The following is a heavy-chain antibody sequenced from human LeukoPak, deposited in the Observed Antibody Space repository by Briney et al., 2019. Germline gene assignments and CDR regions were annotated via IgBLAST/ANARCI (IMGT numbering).Heavy chain of an antibody. D-gene: IGHD6-13*01. V-gene: IGHV3-48*03. CDR2: IRSSGSTI. CDR3: ARDPSSWYGYYYYYMDV. J-gene: IGHJ6*03. Sequence: PGGSLRLSCAASGFTFSSYEMNWVRQAPGKGLEWVSYIRSSGSTIYYADSVKSRFTISRDNAKNSLYLQMNSLRAEDTAVYYCARDPSSWYGYYYYYMDVWGKGTTVTVSS. CDR1: GFTFSSYE.